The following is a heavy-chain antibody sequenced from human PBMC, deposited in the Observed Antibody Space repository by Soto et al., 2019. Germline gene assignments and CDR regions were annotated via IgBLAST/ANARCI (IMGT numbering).Heavy chain of an antibody. Sequence: PGGSLRLSCAAYGFSLSDHWMHWVRQVPGKGLLWVSRISVDGRDTTYADSVKGRFTISRDNAKNTLYLQMDSLRAEDTAVYYCVRAPEQRPIDFWGHVSLVTVSS. D-gene: IGHD6-19*01. J-gene: IGHJ4*01. V-gene: IGHV3-74*03. CDR2: ISVDGRDT. CDR1: GFSLSDHW. CDR3: VRAPEQRPIDF.